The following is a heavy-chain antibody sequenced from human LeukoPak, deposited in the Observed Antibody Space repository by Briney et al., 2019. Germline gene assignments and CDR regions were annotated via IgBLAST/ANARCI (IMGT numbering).Heavy chain of an antibody. CDR1: GFTFGSYS. CDR2: ISSSSSYI. V-gene: IGHV3-21*01. D-gene: IGHD3-10*01. Sequence: GGSLRLSCAASGFTFGSYSMNWVRQAPGKGLEWVSSISSSSSYIYYADSVKGRFTISRDNAKNSLYLQMNSLRAEDTAVYYCARVGAGSGPPPVRAFDIWGQGTMVTVSS. CDR3: ARVGAGSGPPPVRAFDI. J-gene: IGHJ3*02.